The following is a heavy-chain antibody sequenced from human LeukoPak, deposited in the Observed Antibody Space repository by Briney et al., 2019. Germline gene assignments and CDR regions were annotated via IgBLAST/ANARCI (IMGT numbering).Heavy chain of an antibody. D-gene: IGHD3/OR15-3a*01. CDR3: ARERKRTDFDY. J-gene: IGHJ4*02. CDR1: GGSFSGYY. Sequence: PSETLSLTCAVYGGSFSGYYWSWIRQPPGKGLEWIGEINHSGRTNYNPSLKSRVTISVDTSKNQFSLKLSSVTAADTAVYYCARERKRTDFDYWGQGTLVTVSS. V-gene: IGHV4-34*01. CDR2: INHSGRT.